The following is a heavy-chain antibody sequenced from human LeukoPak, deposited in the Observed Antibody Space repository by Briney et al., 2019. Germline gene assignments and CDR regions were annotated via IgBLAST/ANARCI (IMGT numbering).Heavy chain of an antibody. CDR2: IIPILGIA. D-gene: IGHD3-3*01. CDR1: GYTFTGYY. Sequence: SVKVSCRASGYTFTGYYMHWVRQAPGQGLEWMGRIIPILGIANYAQKFQGRDTITADKSTSTAYMELSSLRSEDTAVYYCARSPGVFGVVISEFDPWGQGTLVTVSS. CDR3: ARSPGVFGVVISEFDP. V-gene: IGHV1-69*02. J-gene: IGHJ5*02.